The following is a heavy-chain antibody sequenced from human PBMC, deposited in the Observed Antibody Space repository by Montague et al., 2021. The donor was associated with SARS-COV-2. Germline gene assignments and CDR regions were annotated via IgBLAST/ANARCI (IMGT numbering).Heavy chain of an antibody. CDR1: GGSISSDSFY. V-gene: IGHV4-39*01. D-gene: IGHD3-10*01. J-gene: IGHJ3*02. Sequence: SETLSFTCTVSGGSISSDSFYWGWLRQPPGKGLEWIGLIYHSGGTYNGPSLKRRFSISVDTSKSQFSLKVTSVTAADTAVYYCARRPGTFGAAFDIWGLGTMVTVSS. CDR3: ARRPGTFGAAFDI. CDR2: IYHSGGT.